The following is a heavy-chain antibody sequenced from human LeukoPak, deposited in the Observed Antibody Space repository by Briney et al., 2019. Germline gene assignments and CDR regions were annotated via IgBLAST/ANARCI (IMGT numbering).Heavy chain of an antibody. Sequence: GGSLRLSCAASGFTFSSYAMSWVRQAPGKGLEWVSAISGSGGSTYYADSVKGRFTISRDNSKNTLYLQMNSLRAEDTAVYYCAKDRNDCGGDCYPYYFDYWGQGTLVTVSS. CDR3: AKDRNDCGGDCYPYYFDY. CDR1: GFTFSSYA. V-gene: IGHV3-23*01. J-gene: IGHJ4*02. CDR2: ISGSGGST. D-gene: IGHD2-21*02.